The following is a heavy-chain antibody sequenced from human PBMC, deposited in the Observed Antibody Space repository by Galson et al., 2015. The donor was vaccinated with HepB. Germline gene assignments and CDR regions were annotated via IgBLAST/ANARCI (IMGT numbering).Heavy chain of an antibody. CDR2: ISPHNRDT. CDR1: GYTFPSYP. J-gene: IGHJ5*02. V-gene: IGHV1-18*01. Sequence: SVKVSCKASGYTFPSYPITWVRQAPGQGLEWVGWISPHNRDTNYAQNFQGRVAMTTDTSTSTAYMELRSLRSDDTAVYYCARGALVVAVGATQNNWFDPWGRGTLVTVSS. CDR3: ARGALVVAVGATQNNWFDP. D-gene: IGHD2-15*01.